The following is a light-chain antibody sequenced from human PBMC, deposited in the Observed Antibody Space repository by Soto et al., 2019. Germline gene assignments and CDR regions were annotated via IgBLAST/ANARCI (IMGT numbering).Light chain of an antibody. CDR1: SSDIGTYNS. V-gene: IGLV2-14*01. CDR3: SSYLSTSALG. J-gene: IGLJ3*02. Sequence: QSALTQPASVSGSPGQSITISCTGTSSDIGTYNSVSWYQHHPGKAPKLIIHEVSNRPSGVSNRFSGSKSGNTASRTISGLQTEDEADYYCSSYLSTSALGFGGGTKLTVL. CDR2: EVS.